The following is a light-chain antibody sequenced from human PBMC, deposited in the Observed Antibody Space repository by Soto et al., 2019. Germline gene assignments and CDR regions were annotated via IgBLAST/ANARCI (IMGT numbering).Light chain of an antibody. CDR1: QSISSW. CDR2: DAS. V-gene: IGKV1-5*01. J-gene: IGKJ1*01. Sequence: DIQMTQSPSTLSASVGDRVTITCRASQSISSWLAWYQQKPGKAPKLLIYDASSLESGVPSRFSGSGSGTEFILTISSLQPDDFANYYCQKYNSYPWTFGQGTNGEIK. CDR3: QKYNSYPWT.